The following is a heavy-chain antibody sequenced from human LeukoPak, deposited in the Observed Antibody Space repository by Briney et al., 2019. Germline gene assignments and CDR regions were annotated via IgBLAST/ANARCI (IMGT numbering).Heavy chain of an antibody. CDR1: GFTFSSYG. D-gene: IGHD3-3*01. CDR2: IWYDGSNK. V-gene: IGHV3-33*06. Sequence: SGGSLRLSCAASGFTFSSYGMHWVRQAPGKGLELVAVIWYDGSNKNYADSVKGRFTISRDNSKNTLNLQMDSLRAEDTAVYYCAKAAQRITIFGVVIPNWFDPWGQGTLVTVSS. CDR3: AKAAQRITIFGVVIPNWFDP. J-gene: IGHJ5*02.